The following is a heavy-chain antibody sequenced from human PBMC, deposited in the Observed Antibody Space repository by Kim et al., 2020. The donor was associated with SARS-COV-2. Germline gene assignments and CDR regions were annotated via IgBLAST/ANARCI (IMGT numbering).Heavy chain of an antibody. CDR2: IRSKAYGGTT. D-gene: IGHD6-19*01. J-gene: IGHJ2*01. CDR3: TRSRRYSSGWYSGGY. V-gene: IGHV3-49*04. CDR1: GFTFGDYA. Sequence: GGSLRLSCTASGFTFGDYAMSWVRQAPGKGLEWVGFIRSKAYGGTTDYAASVKGRFTISRDDSKSIAYLQMPSRLTEGAAVYYCTRSRRYSSGWYSGGY.